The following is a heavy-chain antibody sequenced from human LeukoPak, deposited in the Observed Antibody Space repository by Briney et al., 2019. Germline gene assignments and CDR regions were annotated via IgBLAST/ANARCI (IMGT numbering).Heavy chain of an antibody. V-gene: IGHV1-18*01. Sequence: ASVKVSCKGSGYTFSSYSISWVRQAPGQGLEWMGWISTYNGNTHYAQKIQGRVTMTTDTPTSTAYMELRSLRSDDTAVYYCARGRPNWYFDFWGRGTLVTVSS. CDR1: GYTFSSYS. D-gene: IGHD6-6*01. CDR2: ISTYNGNT. J-gene: IGHJ2*01. CDR3: ARGRPNWYFDF.